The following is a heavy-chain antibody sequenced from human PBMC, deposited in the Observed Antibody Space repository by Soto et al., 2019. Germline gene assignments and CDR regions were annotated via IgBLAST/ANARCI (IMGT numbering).Heavy chain of an antibody. CDR1: GYTFTSYG. CDR3: ATTPRLSGYTYAFDI. CDR2: ISAYNGNT. V-gene: IGHV1-18*01. J-gene: IGHJ3*02. Sequence: ASVKVSCKASGYTFTSYGISWVRQAPGQGLEWMGWISAYNGNTNYAQKLQGRVTMTTDTSTSTACMELRSLRSDDTAVYYCATTPRLSGYTYAFDIWGQGTMVTVSS. D-gene: IGHD3-22*01.